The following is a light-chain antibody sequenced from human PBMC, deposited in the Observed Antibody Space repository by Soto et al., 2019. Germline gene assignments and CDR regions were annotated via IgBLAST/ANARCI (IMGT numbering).Light chain of an antibody. J-gene: IGLJ1*01. CDR2: EDT. Sequence: QSAPTQPASVSGSPGQSITIFCTGVSNDAGGYYLVSWYQQHPGQAPKLIIYEDTKRPSGVSSRFSGSPSDNTPSLTISGLQAADEPDYYCSSYAGHSTYVFAGGTKGTVL. CDR3: SSYAGHSTYV. CDR1: SNDAGGYYL. V-gene: IGLV2-23*01.